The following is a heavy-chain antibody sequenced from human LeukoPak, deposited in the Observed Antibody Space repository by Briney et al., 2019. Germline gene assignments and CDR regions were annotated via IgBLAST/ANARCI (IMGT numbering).Heavy chain of an antibody. Sequence: GGSLRLSCAASGFTVSSYGMHWVRRAPGKGLEWVAVISYDGTNKYYADSVKGRFTISRDNSKNTLYLQMNSLRAEDTAVYYCAKASSGWYYIDYCGQGTLVTVSS. CDR3: AKASSGWYYIDY. J-gene: IGHJ4*02. CDR1: GFTVSSYG. V-gene: IGHV3-30*18. CDR2: ISYDGTNK. D-gene: IGHD6-19*01.